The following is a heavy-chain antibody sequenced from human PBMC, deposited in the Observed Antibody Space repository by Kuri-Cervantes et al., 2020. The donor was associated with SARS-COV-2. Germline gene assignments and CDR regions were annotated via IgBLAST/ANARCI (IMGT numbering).Heavy chain of an antibody. D-gene: IGHD3-3*01. V-gene: IGHV1-18*01. CDR2: ISAYNGNT. CDR1: GYTFTSYG. Sequence: ASVKVSCKASGYTFTSYGISWVRQAPGQGLEWMGWISAYNGNTNYAQKLQGRVTMTTDTSTSTAYMELSSLRSEDTAVYYCARSGQEMGAYYDFWSVPPGGYYYYMDVWGKGTTVTVSS. CDR3: ARSGQEMGAYYDFWSVPPGGYYYYMDV. J-gene: IGHJ6*03.